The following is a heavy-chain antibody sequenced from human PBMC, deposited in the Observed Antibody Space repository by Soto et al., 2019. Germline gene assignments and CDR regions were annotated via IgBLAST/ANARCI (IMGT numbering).Heavy chain of an antibody. CDR2: INPNSGGT. CDR1: GYTFTGYY. D-gene: IGHD3-22*01. V-gene: IGHV1-2*02. J-gene: IGHJ3*02. CDR3: ARESNGVLXITMIVVVHSKNDAFDI. Sequence: ASVKVSCKASGYTFTGYYMHWVRQAPGQGLEWMGWINPNSGGTNYAQKFQGRVTMTRDTSISTAYMELSRLRSDDTAVYYCARESNGVLXITMIVVVHSKNDAFDIWGPGTMVTVSS.